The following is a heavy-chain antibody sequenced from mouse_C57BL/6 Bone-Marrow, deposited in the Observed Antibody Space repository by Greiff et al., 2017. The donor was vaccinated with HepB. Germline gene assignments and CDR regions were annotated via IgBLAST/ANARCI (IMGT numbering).Heavy chain of an antibody. CDR1: GFTFSDYY. CDR3: ARAVYYGSSYGFAY. V-gene: IGHV5-16*01. Sequence: EVKVVESEGGLVQPGSSMKLSCTASGFTFSDYYMAWVRQVPEKGLEWVANINYDGSSTYYLDSLKSRFIISRDNAKNMLYLQMSSLKSEDTATYYCARAVYYGSSYGFAYWGQGTLVTVSA. D-gene: IGHD1-1*01. J-gene: IGHJ3*01. CDR2: INYDGSST.